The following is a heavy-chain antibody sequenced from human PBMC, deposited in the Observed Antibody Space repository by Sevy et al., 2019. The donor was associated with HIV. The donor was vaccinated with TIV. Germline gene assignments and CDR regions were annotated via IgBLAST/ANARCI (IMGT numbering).Heavy chain of an antibody. D-gene: IGHD5-18*01. J-gene: IGHJ4*02. Sequence: SETLSLTCTVSGGSISSYYWSWIRQPPGKGLEWIGYIYYSGSTNYNPSLKSRVTISVDTSKNQFSLKLSSVTAADTAVYYCAGVDPLSDTAIDYWGQGTLVTVSS. CDR1: GGSISSYY. CDR3: AGVDPLSDTAIDY. CDR2: IYYSGST. V-gene: IGHV4-59*01.